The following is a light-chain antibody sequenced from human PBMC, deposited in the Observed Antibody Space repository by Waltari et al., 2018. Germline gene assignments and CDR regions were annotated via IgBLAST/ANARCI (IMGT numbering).Light chain of an antibody. CDR3: MQALQIPDT. CDR2: GAS. J-gene: IGKJ2*01. CDR1: QSVGYN. Sequence: EVVMTQSPATLSVSPGERVTLSCRASQSVGYNLAWFQQQPGQAPRLLIYGASTRATDIPDRFSGSGSGTDFTLQISRVEAEDVGVYYCMQALQIPDTFGQGTKLEIK. V-gene: IGKV3-15*01.